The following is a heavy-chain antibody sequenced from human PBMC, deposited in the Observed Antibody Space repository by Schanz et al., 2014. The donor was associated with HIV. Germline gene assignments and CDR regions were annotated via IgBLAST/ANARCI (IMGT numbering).Heavy chain of an antibody. CDR3: ARDLPNPYFDFSGPAGDY. CDR1: SFTFRSYA. CDR2: ISYDGSNK. J-gene: IGHJ4*02. V-gene: IGHV3-30-3*01. D-gene: IGHD3-22*01. Sequence: VQLVESGGGLVKPGGSLRLSCAASSFTFRSYALHWVRQAPGKGLEWVAVISYDGSNKYYADSVKGRFTISRDNSKNTLYLQMNSLRAEDTAVYYCARDLPNPYFDFSGPAGDYWGQGALVTVSS.